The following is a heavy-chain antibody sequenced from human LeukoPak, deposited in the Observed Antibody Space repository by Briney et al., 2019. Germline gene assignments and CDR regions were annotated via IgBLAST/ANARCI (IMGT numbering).Heavy chain of an antibody. Sequence: GGSLRLSCAAFGFTFSNYNMNWVRQAPGKGLEWVSSISDTSTYIYYADSVKGRFTISRDNAKNSLYLQMNSLRAEDTAVYYCARAVHDYAYASGYWGQGTLVTVSS. CDR1: GFTFSNYN. J-gene: IGHJ4*02. CDR2: ISDTSTYI. D-gene: IGHD3-16*01. V-gene: IGHV3-21*01. CDR3: ARAVHDYAYASGY.